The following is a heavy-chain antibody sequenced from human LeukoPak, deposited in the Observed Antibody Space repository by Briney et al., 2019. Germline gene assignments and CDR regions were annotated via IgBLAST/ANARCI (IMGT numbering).Heavy chain of an antibody. J-gene: IGHJ4*02. CDR3: ARDLDGSGSYYTDY. CDR2: ISAYNGNT. Sequence: ASVKVSCKTSAYTFSNYGFNWVRQAPGQGREWMGWISAYNGNTKYAQRFQGRFTMTTDTSTSTAYMELRSLTSDDTAVYYCARDLDGSGSYYTDYWGQGTLVTVSS. V-gene: IGHV1-18*01. D-gene: IGHD3-10*01. CDR1: AYTFSNYG.